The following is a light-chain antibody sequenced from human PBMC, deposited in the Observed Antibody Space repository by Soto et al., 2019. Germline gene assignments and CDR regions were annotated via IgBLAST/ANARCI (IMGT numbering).Light chain of an antibody. CDR1: QSITGY. CDR3: QQSYSTPWT. V-gene: IGKV1-39*01. J-gene: IGKJ1*01. CDR2: AAS. Sequence: DLQMTQSPSSLSASVGDRVTITCRASQSITGYLHWFQQKPGKAPKLLIYAASSLQSGVPSRFSGSESGTDFTLTISSLQPEDFATYYCQQSYSTPWTFGQGTKVEIK.